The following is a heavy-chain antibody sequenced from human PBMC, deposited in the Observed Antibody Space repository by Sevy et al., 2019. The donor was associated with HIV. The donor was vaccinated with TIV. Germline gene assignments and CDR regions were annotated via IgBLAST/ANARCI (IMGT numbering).Heavy chain of an antibody. J-gene: IGHJ6*02. CDR2: IKSKTDGGTT. CDR1: GFTFSNAW. V-gene: IGHV3-15*01. D-gene: IGHD5-18*01. Sequence: GGSLRLSCAASGFTFSNAWMSWVRQAPGKGLEWVGRIKSKTDGGTTHYAAPVKGRFTISRDDSKNTLYLQMNSLKTEDTAVYYCTTQIQLWLRGYYYYYGMDVWGQGTTVTVSS. CDR3: TTQIQLWLRGYYYYYGMDV.